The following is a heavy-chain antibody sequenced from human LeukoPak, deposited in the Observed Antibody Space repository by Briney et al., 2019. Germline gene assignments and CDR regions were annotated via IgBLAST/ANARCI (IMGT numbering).Heavy chain of an antibody. J-gene: IGHJ3*02. Sequence: SETLSLTCTVSGGSISSYYWSWIRQPPGKGLEWIGYIYYSGSTNYNPSLKSRVTISVDTSKNQFSLKLSSVTAADTAVYYCAREKTPYDFWSGYYYHDAFDIWGQGTMVTVSS. CDR1: GGSISSYY. D-gene: IGHD3-3*01. CDR2: IYYSGST. V-gene: IGHV4-59*01. CDR3: AREKTPYDFWSGYYYHDAFDI.